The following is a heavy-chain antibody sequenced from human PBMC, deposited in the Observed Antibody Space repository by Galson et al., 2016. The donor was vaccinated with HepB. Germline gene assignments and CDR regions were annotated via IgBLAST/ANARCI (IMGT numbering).Heavy chain of an antibody. D-gene: IGHD3-3*01. CDR1: GFPFNDAW. CDR3: AKLTWGGADNDLWSHHSAGDFLLFY. V-gene: IGHV3-23*01. J-gene: IGHJ4*02. Sequence: SLRLSCAASGFPFNDAWMSWLRQAPGKGLEWVARIKSKGSGDTRWYADSVKGRFTITRDNSRNKVYLHMNNLSAEDTAIYYCAKLTWGGADNDLWSHHSAGDFLLFYWGQGTPVTVSS. CDR2: IKSKGSGDTR.